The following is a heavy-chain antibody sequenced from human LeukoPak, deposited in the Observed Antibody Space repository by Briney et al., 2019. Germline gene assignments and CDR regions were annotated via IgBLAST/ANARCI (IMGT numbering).Heavy chain of an antibody. CDR3: ASTPFLPYTAMVMD. J-gene: IGHJ4*02. CDR2: FDPEDGET. Sequence: ASVTVSFKVSGYTLTELSMHWVRQAPGKGLEWMGGFDPEDGETIYAQKFQGRVTMTEDTSTDTAYMELSSLRSEDTAVYYCASTPFLPYTAMVMDWGQGTLVTVSS. V-gene: IGHV1-24*01. D-gene: IGHD5-18*01. CDR1: GYTLTELS.